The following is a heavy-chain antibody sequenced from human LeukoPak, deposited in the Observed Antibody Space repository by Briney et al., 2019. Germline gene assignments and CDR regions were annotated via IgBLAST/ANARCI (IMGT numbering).Heavy chain of an antibody. J-gene: IGHJ4*02. D-gene: IGHD5-18*01. Sequence: GASVKVSCKASGYTFANYGVNWVRQAPGQGLERMGWINTYNGNTNYAQKVQGRVTMTTNTSTSTAYMELRSLRSDDTAVYYCARDRLVVRGYSYGSDYWGQGTLVTVSS. V-gene: IGHV1-18*01. CDR3: ARDRLVVRGYSYGSDY. CDR1: GYTFANYG. CDR2: INTYNGNT.